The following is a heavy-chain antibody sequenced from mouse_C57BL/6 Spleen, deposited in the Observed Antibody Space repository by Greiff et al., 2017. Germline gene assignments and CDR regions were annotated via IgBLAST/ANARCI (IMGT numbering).Heavy chain of an antibody. D-gene: IGHD3-2*02. CDR1: GYTFTSYW. V-gene: IGHV1-53*01. J-gene: IGHJ4*01. Sequence: VQLQQPGTELVKPGASVKLSCKASGYTFTSYWMHWVKQRPGQGLEWIGNINPSNGGTNYNEKFKSKATLTVDKSSSTAYMQLSSLTSEDSAVYYWAREGGQLRLPYYAMDYWGQGTSVTVSS. CDR3: AREGGQLRLPYYAMDY. CDR2: INPSNGGT.